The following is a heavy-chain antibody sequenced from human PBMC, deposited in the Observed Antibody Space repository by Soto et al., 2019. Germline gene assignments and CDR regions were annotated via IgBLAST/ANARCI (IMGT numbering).Heavy chain of an antibody. CDR3: AKDAVYNDGLWLVSD. V-gene: IGHV3-23*01. J-gene: IGHJ4*02. Sequence: GGSLRLSCVGSGFTFNYAIMWVRQAPGKGQEWVSGITGGGSTEYIASVKGRFTISRDNSKNTVYLQMNSLRAEDTAMYYCAKDAVYNDGLWLVSDWGRGTLVTVSS. CDR1: GFTFNYA. CDR2: ITGGGST. D-gene: IGHD2-21*01.